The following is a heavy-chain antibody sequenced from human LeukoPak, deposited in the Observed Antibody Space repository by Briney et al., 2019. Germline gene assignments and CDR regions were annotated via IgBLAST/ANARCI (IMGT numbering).Heavy chain of an antibody. V-gene: IGHV1-8*01. CDR2: MNPNSGNT. CDR1: GYTFTSYD. CDR3: ARPLRYFDRRAFDI. D-gene: IGHD3-9*01. J-gene: IGHJ3*02. Sequence: GASVKVSCKASGYTFTSYDINWVRQATGQGLEWMGWMNPNSGNTGYAQKFQGRVTMTRNTSISTAYMELSSLRSEDTAVYYCARPLRYFDRRAFDIWGQGTMVTVSS.